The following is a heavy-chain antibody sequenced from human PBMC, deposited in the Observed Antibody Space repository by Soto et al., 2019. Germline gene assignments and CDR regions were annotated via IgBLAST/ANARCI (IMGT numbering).Heavy chain of an antibody. CDR3: ARSDGRS. V-gene: IGHV4-59*01. J-gene: IGHJ4*02. CDR2: IYYSGST. CDR1: GGSISSYY. Sequence: QVQLQESGPGLVKPSETLSLTCTVSGGSISSYYWSWIRQPPGKGLEWIGYIYYSGSTNYNPSLQSRGTMSVDTSKNQFSLRLSSVTAADPAVYYCARSDGRSGGQGTLVTVSS.